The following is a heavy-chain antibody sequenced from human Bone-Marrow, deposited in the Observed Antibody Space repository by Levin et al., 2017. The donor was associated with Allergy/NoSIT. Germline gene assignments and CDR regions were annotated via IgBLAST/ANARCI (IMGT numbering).Heavy chain of an antibody. V-gene: IGHV1-8*01. CDR1: GYTFTSYD. CDR3: VRAMRITMVRGVETRTYYFDY. D-gene: IGHD3-10*01. Sequence: GASVKVSCKASGYTFTSYDINWVRQATGQGLEWMGWMNPNSGNTGYAQKFQGRVTMTRNTSISTAYMELSSLRSEDTAVYYCVRAMRITMVRGVETRTYYFDYWGQGTLVTVSS. CDR2: MNPNSGNT. J-gene: IGHJ4*02.